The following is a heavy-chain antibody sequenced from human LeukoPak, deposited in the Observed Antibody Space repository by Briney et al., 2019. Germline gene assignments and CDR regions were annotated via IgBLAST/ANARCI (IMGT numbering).Heavy chain of an antibody. D-gene: IGHD6-19*01. V-gene: IGHV3-48*01. CDR2: ISSSRSTI. CDR1: GFTFSSYS. Sequence: GGSLRLSCAASGFTFSSYSMNWVRQAPGKGLEWVSYISSSRSTIYYADSVKGGFTISRDNAKNSLYLQMNSLRAEDTAVYYCARIAVAGKGVDYWGQGTLVTVSS. J-gene: IGHJ4*02. CDR3: ARIAVAGKGVDY.